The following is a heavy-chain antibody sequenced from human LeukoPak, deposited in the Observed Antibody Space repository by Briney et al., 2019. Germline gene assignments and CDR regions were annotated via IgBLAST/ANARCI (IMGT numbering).Heavy chain of an antibody. V-gene: IGHV4-34*01. CDR3: ARAKAAAGPHDY. Sequence: SETLSLTCAVHGGSFSGYYWSWIRQPPGKGLEWIGEINHSGSTNYNPSLKSRVTISVDTSKNQFSLKLSSVTAADTAVYYCARAKAAAGPHDYWGQGTLVTVSS. CDR2: INHSGST. CDR1: GGSFSGYY. J-gene: IGHJ4*02. D-gene: IGHD6-13*01.